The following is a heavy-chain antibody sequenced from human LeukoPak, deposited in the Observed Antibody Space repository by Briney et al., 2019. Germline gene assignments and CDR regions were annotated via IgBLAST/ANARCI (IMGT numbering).Heavy chain of an antibody. CDR2: IKQDGSEK. V-gene: IGHV3-7*05. D-gene: IGHD4-17*01. CDR1: GFTFSNYW. CDR3: AREKVTTTRSFFDY. J-gene: IGHJ4*02. Sequence: GGSLRLSCAASGFTFSNYWMTWVRQAPGKGRWWVANIKQDGSEKYYVDSVKGRFTISRDNARNSLFMQMNSLRADDTAVYYCAREKVTTTRSFFDYWGQGTLVTVSS.